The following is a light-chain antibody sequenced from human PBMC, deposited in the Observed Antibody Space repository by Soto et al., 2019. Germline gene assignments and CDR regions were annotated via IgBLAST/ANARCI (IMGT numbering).Light chain of an antibody. CDR2: EVS. CDR3: CSRTTSSAYV. CDR1: SSDVGGSNY. V-gene: IGLV2-14*01. J-gene: IGLJ1*01. Sequence: ALTQPASMSGSPGQSITISCTGTSSDVGGSNYVSWYQHHPGKAPKLIISEVSNRPSGVSYRFSGSKSGDTASLTISGLQAEDEADYYCCSRTTSSAYVFGPGTKVTVL.